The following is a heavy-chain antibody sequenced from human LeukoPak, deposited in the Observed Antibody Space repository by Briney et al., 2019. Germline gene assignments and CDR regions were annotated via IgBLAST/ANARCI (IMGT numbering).Heavy chain of an antibody. CDR2: INHSGST. D-gene: IGHD3-3*01. V-gene: IGHV4-34*01. CDR1: GGSFSGYY. J-gene: IGHJ6*02. Sequence: PSETLSLTCAVYGGSFSGYYWSWIRQPPGKGLEWIGEINHSGSTNYNPSLKSRVTTSVDTSKNQFSLKLSSVTAADTAVYYCARGSTYYDFWSDNYYYYGMDVWGQGTTVTVSS. CDR3: ARGSTYYDFWSDNYYYYGMDV.